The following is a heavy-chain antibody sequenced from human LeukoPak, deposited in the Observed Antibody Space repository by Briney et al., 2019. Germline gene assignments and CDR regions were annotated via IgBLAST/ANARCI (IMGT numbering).Heavy chain of an antibody. CDR2: INPNSGGT. Sequence: ASVKVSCKASGYTFTGYYMHWVRQAPGQGLEWMGWINPNSGGTNYAQKFQGRVTMTRVTSISTAYMELSRLRSDDTAVYYCARESRSSSSCDYWGQGTLVTVSS. V-gene: IGHV1-2*02. CDR3: ARESRSSSSCDY. CDR1: GYTFTGYY. J-gene: IGHJ4*02. D-gene: IGHD6-6*01.